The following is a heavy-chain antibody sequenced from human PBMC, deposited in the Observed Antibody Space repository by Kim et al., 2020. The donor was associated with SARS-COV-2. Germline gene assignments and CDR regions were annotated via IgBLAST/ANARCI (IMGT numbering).Heavy chain of an antibody. Sequence: SETLSLTCAVYGGSFSGYYWSWIRQPPGKGLEWIGEINHSGSTNYNPSLKSRVTISVDTSKNQFSLKLSSVTAADTAVYYCARGPFIYGDYAGTHYYYYGMDVWGQGTTVTVSS. V-gene: IGHV4-34*01. CDR1: GGSFSGYY. J-gene: IGHJ6*02. CDR3: ARGPFIYGDYAGTHYYYYGMDV. D-gene: IGHD4-17*01. CDR2: INHSGST.